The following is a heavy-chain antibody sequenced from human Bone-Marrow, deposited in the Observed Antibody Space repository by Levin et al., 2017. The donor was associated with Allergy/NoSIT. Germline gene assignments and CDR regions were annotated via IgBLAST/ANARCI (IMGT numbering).Heavy chain of an antibody. CDR3: ARAGSFGSGYHGYYFDY. J-gene: IGHJ4*02. D-gene: IGHD3-22*01. V-gene: IGHV2-70*01. CDR1: GFSLSTSGMC. CDR2: IDWDDDK. Sequence: QTLSLTCTFSGFSLSTSGMCVSWIRQPPGKALEWLALIDWDDDKYYSTSLKTRLTISKDTSKNQVVLTMTNMDPVDTATYYCARAGSFGSGYHGYYFDYWGQGTLVTVSS.